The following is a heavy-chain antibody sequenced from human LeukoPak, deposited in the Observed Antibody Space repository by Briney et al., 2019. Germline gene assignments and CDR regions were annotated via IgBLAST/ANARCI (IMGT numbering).Heavy chain of an antibody. Sequence: GGSLRLSCAASGFTFSSYGMHWVRQAPGKGLEWVAFIRYDGSNKYYADSVKGRFTISRDNSKNTLYLQMNSLRAEDTAVYCCAKIGPITSDYWGQGTLVTVSS. CDR2: IRYDGSNK. J-gene: IGHJ4*02. CDR1: GFTFSSYG. CDR3: AKIGPITSDY. V-gene: IGHV3-30*02. D-gene: IGHD1-20*01.